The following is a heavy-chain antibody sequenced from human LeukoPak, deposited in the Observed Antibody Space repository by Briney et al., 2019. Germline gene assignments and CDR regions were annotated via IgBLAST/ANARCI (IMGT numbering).Heavy chain of an antibody. CDR2: ISYDGSNK. Sequence: GGSLRLSCAASGFTFSSYGMHWVRQAPGKGLEWVAVISYDGSNKYYADSVKGRFTISRDNSKNTLYLQMNSLRAEDTAVYYCARGFLEWLMPRANYYYYGMDVWGQGTTVTVSS. CDR1: GFTFSSYG. J-gene: IGHJ6*02. V-gene: IGHV3-30*19. CDR3: ARGFLEWLMPRANYYYYGMDV. D-gene: IGHD3-3*01.